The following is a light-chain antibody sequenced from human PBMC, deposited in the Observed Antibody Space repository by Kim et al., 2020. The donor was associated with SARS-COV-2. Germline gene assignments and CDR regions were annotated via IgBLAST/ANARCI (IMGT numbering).Light chain of an antibody. J-gene: IGLJ3*02. Sequence: GKTVTISCTRSSGSIASYYVQWYQQRPGSSPTTVIYDNYQRPSGVPDRFSGSIDSSSNSASLTISGLKTEDEADYYCQSYDIYNQVFGGGTQLTVL. CDR1: SGSIASYY. V-gene: IGLV6-57*01. CDR2: DNY. CDR3: QSYDIYNQV.